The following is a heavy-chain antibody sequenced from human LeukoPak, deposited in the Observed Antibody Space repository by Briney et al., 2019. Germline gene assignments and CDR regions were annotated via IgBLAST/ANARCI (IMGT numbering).Heavy chain of an antibody. D-gene: IGHD5-18*01. CDR2: IFYSGTT. CDR1: GGSISSYY. V-gene: IGHV4-59*01. CDR3: ARDLGEDSYGFDY. J-gene: IGHJ4*02. Sequence: SETLFLTCTVSGGSISSYYWSWIRQPPGKGLEWIGFIFYSGTTNYNPSLKSRVTISGDTSKNQFSPKLSSVTAADTAVYYCARDLGEDSYGFDYWGQGTLVTVSS.